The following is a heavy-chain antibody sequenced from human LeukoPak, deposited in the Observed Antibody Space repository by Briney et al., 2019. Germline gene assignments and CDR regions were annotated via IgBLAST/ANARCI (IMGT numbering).Heavy chain of an antibody. CDR3: ARAGNDILTGYYNGGDYFDY. CDR2: ISSSSSYI. D-gene: IGHD3-9*01. Sequence: PGGSLRLSCAASGFTFSSHSMNWVRQAPGKGLEWVSSISSSSSYIYYADSVKGRFTISRDNAKNSLYLQMNSLRAEDTAVYYCARAGNDILTGYYNGGDYFDYWGQGTLVTVSS. V-gene: IGHV3-21*01. J-gene: IGHJ4*02. CDR1: GFTFSSHS.